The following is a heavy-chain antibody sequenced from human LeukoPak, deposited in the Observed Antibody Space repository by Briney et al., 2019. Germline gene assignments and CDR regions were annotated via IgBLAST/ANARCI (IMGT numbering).Heavy chain of an antibody. V-gene: IGHV5-51*01. J-gene: IGHJ3*02. Sequence: GESLKISCKGSGYTFTNYWINWVRQMPGKGLEWMGIIYPGDSDTRYSPSFQGQVTISADKSFSTAYLQWSSLKASDTVMYYCARRRYFDWLSPYDAFDIWGQGTMVTVSS. CDR1: GYTFTNYW. CDR3: ARRRYFDWLSPYDAFDI. CDR2: IYPGDSDT. D-gene: IGHD3-9*01.